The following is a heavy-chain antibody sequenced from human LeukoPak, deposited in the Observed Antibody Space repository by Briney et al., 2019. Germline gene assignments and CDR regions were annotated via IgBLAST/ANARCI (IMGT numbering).Heavy chain of an antibody. CDR1: GFTFSSYS. CDR2: IKQDGSEK. CDR3: ARDLGITIYYMDV. Sequence: GGSLRLSCAASGFTFSSYSMSWVRQAPGKGLEWVANIKQDGSEKYYVDSVKGRFTISRDNAKSSLYLQMNSLRAEDTAVYYCARDLGITIYYMDVWGKGTTVTVSS. D-gene: IGHD7-27*01. V-gene: IGHV3-7*01. J-gene: IGHJ6*03.